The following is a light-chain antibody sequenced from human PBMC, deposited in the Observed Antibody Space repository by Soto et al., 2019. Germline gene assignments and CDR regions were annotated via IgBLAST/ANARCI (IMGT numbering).Light chain of an antibody. CDR1: QSVSSN. CDR3: QQYNNWPRT. J-gene: IGKJ1*01. CDR2: GAS. Sequence: EIVMTQSPGTLSVSPGERATLSCRASQSVSSNLAWYQQKPGQAPRLLIYGASTRATGIPARFSGSRSGTEFSLTISSLQSEDFAVYYCQQYNNWPRTFGQGTKVEL. V-gene: IGKV3-15*01.